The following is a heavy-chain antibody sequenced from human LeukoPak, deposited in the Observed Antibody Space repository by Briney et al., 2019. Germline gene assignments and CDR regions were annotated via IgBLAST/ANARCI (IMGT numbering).Heavy chain of an antibody. CDR1: GFTFSSHN. CDR2: ISSSSSTV. J-gene: IGHJ4*02. D-gene: IGHD1-26*01. Sequence: GGSLRLSCAASGFTFSSHNMNWVRQAPGRGLEWVSYISSSSSTVYYADSVKGRFTISRDNAKNSLYLQMNRLRAEDSAVYYCVRGMVGAGRVDYWGQGTLVTVSS. V-gene: IGHV3-48*04. CDR3: VRGMVGAGRVDY.